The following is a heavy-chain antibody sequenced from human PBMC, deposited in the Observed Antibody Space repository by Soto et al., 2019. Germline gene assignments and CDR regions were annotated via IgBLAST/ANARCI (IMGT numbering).Heavy chain of an antibody. CDR1: GGTFSSYA. Sequence: SVKVSCKASGGTFSSYAISWVRQAPGQGLEWMGGIIPIFGTANYAQKFQGRVTITADESTSTAYMELSSLRSEDTAVYYCARDPTGIAVAGTRAGFDYWGQGTLVTVSS. D-gene: IGHD6-19*01. CDR3: ARDPTGIAVAGTRAGFDY. V-gene: IGHV1-69*13. J-gene: IGHJ4*02. CDR2: IIPIFGTA.